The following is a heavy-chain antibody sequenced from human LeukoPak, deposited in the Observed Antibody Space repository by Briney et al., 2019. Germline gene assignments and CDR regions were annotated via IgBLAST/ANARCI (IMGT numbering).Heavy chain of an antibody. CDR2: ISSSSSYI. Sequence: PGGSLRLSCAASGFTFSSYEMNWVRQAPGKGLEWVSSISSSSSYIYYADSVKGRFTISRDNAKNSLYLQMNSLRAEDTAVYYCARLDGGWFDPWGQGTLVTVSS. D-gene: IGHD2-15*01. J-gene: IGHJ5*02. CDR3: ARLDGGWFDP. V-gene: IGHV3-21*04. CDR1: GFTFSSYE.